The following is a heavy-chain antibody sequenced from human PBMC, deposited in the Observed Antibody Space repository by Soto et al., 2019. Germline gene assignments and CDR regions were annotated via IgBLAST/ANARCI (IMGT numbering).Heavy chain of an antibody. Sequence: TLSLTCTVSGGSISSGGYYWSWIRQHPGKGLEWIGYIYNNESTYYNPSLKSRVAISADTSKNQFSLKLNSVTAADTAVYYCARDKGRGSSYYQYYGMDVWGQGTKVTVSS. CDR3: ARDKGRGSSYYQYYGMDV. J-gene: IGHJ6*02. D-gene: IGHD2-15*01. CDR2: IYNNEST. V-gene: IGHV4-31*03. CDR1: GGSISSGGYY.